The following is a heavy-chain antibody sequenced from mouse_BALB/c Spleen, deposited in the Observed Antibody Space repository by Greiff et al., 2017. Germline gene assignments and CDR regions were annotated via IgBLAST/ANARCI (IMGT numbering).Heavy chain of an antibody. CDR3: ARLLRGNFDV. D-gene: IGHD1-1*01. CDR1: GYSITSGYY. Sequence: EVQRVESGPGLVKPSQSLSLTCSVTGYSITSGYYWNWIRQFPGNKLEWMGYISYDGSNNYNPSLKNRISITRDTSKNQFFLKLNSVTTEDTATYYCARLLRGNFDVWGAGTTVTVSS. CDR2: ISYDGSN. J-gene: IGHJ1*01. V-gene: IGHV3-6*02.